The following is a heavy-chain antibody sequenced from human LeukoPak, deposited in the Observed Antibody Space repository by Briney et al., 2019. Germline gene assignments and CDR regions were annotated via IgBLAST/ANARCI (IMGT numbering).Heavy chain of an antibody. J-gene: IGHJ6*03. D-gene: IGHD4-17*01. Sequence: SETLSLTCTVSGYSISSGYYWGWIRQPPGKGLEWIGYIYYSGSTDYNPSLMSRVTISVDTSKNQFSLKLSSVTAADTAMYYCARVVWGYGDYVWYYYYYMDVWGKGTTVTVSS. CDR1: GYSISSGYY. V-gene: IGHV4-61*01. CDR2: IYYSGST. CDR3: ARVVWGYGDYVWYYYYYMDV.